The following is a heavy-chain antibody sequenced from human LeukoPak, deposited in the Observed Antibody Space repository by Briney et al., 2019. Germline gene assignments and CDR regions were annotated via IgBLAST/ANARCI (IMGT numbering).Heavy chain of an antibody. V-gene: IGHV1-46*01. CDR2: INPSGGST. J-gene: IGHJ4*02. CDR1: GYTFTSYY. CDR3: ARDFCFGDTGMDLDY. D-gene: IGHD5-18*01. Sequence: ASVKVSCKASGYTFTSYYMHWVRQAPGQGLEWMGIINPSGGSTSYAQKFQGRVTMTRDTSKSTVYMELSSLRSEGTAVYYCARDFCFGDTGMDLDYWGQGTLVTVSS.